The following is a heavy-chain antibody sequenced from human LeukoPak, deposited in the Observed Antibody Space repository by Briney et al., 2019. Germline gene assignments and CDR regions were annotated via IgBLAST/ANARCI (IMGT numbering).Heavy chain of an antibody. CDR3: ARGPLGYYDSSGDY. D-gene: IGHD3-22*01. CDR1: GGSFSGYY. CDR2: INHSGST. V-gene: IGHV4-34*01. Sequence: PSETLSLTCAVYGGSFSGYYWSWIRQPPGKGLEWIWEINHSGSTNYNPSLKSRVTISVDTSKNQFSLKLSSVTAADTAVYYCARGPLGYYDSSGDYWGQGTLVTVSS. J-gene: IGHJ4*02.